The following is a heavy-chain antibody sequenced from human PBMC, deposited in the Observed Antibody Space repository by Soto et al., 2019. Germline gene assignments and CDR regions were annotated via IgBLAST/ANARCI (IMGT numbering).Heavy chain of an antibody. CDR2: IYHSGST. CDR3: ARFEPNGDGDY. Sequence: QVQLQESGPGLVKPSGTLSLTCAASGGSISSSNWWSWVRQPPGKGLEWIGEIYHSGSTNYNPSLKSRVTIAVDNSKNQCSLKLSSVTAADTAVYYCARFEPNGDGDYWGQGTLVTVSS. D-gene: IGHD2-8*01. CDR1: GGSISSSNW. J-gene: IGHJ4*02. V-gene: IGHV4-4*02.